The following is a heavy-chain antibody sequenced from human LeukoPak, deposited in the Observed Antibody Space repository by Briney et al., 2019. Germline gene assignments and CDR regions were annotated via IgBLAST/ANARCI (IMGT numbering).Heavy chain of an antibody. CDR3: ARHAYYYDSSGFRTEYYFDY. Sequence: EPSETLSLTCTVSGGSITSYYWIWIRQPPGKGLEWIGYIYYSGSTNYNPSLKSRVTISVDTSKNQFSLKLSSVTAADTAVYYCARHAYYYDSSGFRTEYYFDYWGQGTLVTVSS. D-gene: IGHD3-22*01. CDR1: GGSITSYY. CDR2: IYYSGST. J-gene: IGHJ4*02. V-gene: IGHV4-59*08.